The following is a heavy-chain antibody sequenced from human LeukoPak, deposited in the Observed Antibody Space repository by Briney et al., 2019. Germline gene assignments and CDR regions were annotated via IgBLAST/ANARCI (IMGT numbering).Heavy chain of an antibody. CDR2: IIPIFGTA. CDR3: ARRPFEWLTFDY. V-gene: IGHV1-69*01. D-gene: IGHD3-3*01. CDR1: GGTFSSYA. Sequence: GASVKVSCKASGGTFSSYAISWVRQAPGQGLEWMGGIIPIFGTANYAQKFQGRVTITADESTSTAYMELSSLRSEDTAVYYCARRPFEWLTFDYWGQGTLVTVSS. J-gene: IGHJ4*02.